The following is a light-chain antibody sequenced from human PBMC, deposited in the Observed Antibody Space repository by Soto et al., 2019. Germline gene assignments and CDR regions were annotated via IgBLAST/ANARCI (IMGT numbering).Light chain of an antibody. J-gene: IGLJ3*02. CDR1: RSNIGSDT. Sequence: QSVLTQPPSASGTPGQRVTISCSGSRSNIGSDTVNWYQQLPGTAPKLLIYTNNQRPSGVPDRFSGSKSGTSASLAISGLQSEDEAEYYCASWDGSLNGWVFGGGTKLTVL. CDR3: ASWDGSLNGWV. V-gene: IGLV1-44*01. CDR2: TNN.